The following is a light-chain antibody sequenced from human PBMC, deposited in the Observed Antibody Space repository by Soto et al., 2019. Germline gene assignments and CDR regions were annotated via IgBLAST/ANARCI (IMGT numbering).Light chain of an antibody. CDR1: QSVSRS. Sequence: DIQMTQSPSPLSASVGDRVIITCRASQSVSRSLAWYRQKPGKAPELLIYSASTLQTGVPSRFSGSGSGTDFTLTISSLQREDFATYYCQQYESYPLTFGGGTKVEIK. V-gene: IGKV1-5*01. CDR3: QQYESYPLT. J-gene: IGKJ4*01. CDR2: SAS.